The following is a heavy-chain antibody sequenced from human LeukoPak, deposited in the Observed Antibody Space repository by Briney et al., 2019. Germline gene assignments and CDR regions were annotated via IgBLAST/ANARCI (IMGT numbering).Heavy chain of an antibody. CDR2: IYYSGST. D-gene: IGHD3/OR15-3a*01. CDR1: SGSISSGSYY. Sequence: PSETLSLTCTVSSGSISSGSYYWGWIRQPPGTGLEWIGTIYYSGSTYYNPSLKSRVTISVDTSKTQFSLKLSSVTAADTAVYYCASGLGPFDYWGQGTLVTVSS. J-gene: IGHJ4*02. CDR3: ASGLGPFDY. V-gene: IGHV4-39*01.